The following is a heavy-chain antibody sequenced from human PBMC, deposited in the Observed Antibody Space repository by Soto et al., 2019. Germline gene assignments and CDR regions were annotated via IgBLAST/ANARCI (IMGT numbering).Heavy chain of an antibody. CDR3: ARGLIRELLWFGTHPTHWFDP. J-gene: IGHJ5*02. CDR1: GGSFSGYY. Sequence: SETFSLTCAVSGGSFSGYYWSWIRQPPGKGLEWIGEINHSGSTNYNPSLKSRVTLSLDTSKNQFSLKLSSVTAADTAVYYCARGLIRELLWFGTHPTHWFDPWGQGTLVTVSS. D-gene: IGHD3-10*01. CDR2: INHSGST. V-gene: IGHV4-34*01.